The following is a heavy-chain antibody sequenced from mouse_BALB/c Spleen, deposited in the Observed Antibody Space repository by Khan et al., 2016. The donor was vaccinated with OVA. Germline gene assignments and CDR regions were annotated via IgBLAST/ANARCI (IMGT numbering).Heavy chain of an antibody. J-gene: IGHJ3*01. Sequence: EVELVESGGDLVKPGGSLKLSCAASGFTFSSYSMSWVRQTPDKRLEWVATISSGADYTYYPDSVKGRFTISRDNAKNTPYLQMSSLKSEDTAMYYCASHLTGSVAYGGQGTLVTVSA. CDR2: ISSGADYT. CDR1: GFTFSSYS. D-gene: IGHD4-1*01. V-gene: IGHV5-6*01. CDR3: ASHLTGSVAY.